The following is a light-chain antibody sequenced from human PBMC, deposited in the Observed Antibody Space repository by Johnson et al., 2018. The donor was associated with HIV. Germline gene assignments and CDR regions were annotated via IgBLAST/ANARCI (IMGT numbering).Light chain of an antibody. CDR3: AVWDDSLRAYL. J-gene: IGLJ1*01. CDR1: SSNIGNDN. CDR2: NDN. Sequence: QSVLTQSPSASGTPGQRVTISCSGGSSNIGNDNVYWYQQLPGTTPKLLIYNDNLRPSGVPDRFSGSKSGTSASLAISGLRSEDEADYYCAVWDDSLRAYLIGAGTRITVL. V-gene: IGLV1-47*01.